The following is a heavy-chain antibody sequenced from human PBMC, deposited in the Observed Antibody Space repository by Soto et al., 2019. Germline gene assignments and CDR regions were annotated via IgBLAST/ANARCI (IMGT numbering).Heavy chain of an antibody. CDR1: GRSIATRSYY. Sequence: SDTLSLTCTASGRSIATRSYYWGWIRQSPGKGLEWIGSIYYGGNTFYNPPLKSRVTISMDTSKNQFSLKLNAVTAADTAVYYCARDLWGYCGTDCYPLDVWGQGTTVT. J-gene: IGHJ6*02. CDR3: ARDLWGYCGTDCYPLDV. D-gene: IGHD2-21*02. V-gene: IGHV4-39*07. CDR2: IYYGGNT.